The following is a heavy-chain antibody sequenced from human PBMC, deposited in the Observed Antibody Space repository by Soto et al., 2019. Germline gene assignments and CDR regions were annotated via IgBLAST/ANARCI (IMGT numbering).Heavy chain of an antibody. J-gene: IGHJ5*02. D-gene: IGHD3-10*01. CDR1: GFTFSSYA. CDR3: AKDPSPGRVRKLNNWFDP. Sequence: EVQLLESGGGLVQPGGSLRLSCAASGFTFSSYAMSWVRQAPGKGLEWVSAISGSGGSTYYADSVKGRFTISRDNSKNTLYLQMNSLRAEDTAVYYCAKDPSPGRVRKLNNWFDPWGQGTLVTVSS. CDR2: ISGSGGST. V-gene: IGHV3-23*01.